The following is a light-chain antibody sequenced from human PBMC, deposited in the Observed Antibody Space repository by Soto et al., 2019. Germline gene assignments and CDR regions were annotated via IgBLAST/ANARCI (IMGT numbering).Light chain of an antibody. V-gene: IGKV3-11*01. CDR3: QQRSNLTPIT. J-gene: IGKJ5*01. Sequence: EIGLTQSPATLSLSQGERATLSCRAGQSVSSYLAWYQQKPGQAPRLLIYDASNRATGIPARFSGSGSGTDFTLTISILEPEDYAVYYCQQRSNLTPITFGQGTHLDIK. CDR1: QSVSSY. CDR2: DAS.